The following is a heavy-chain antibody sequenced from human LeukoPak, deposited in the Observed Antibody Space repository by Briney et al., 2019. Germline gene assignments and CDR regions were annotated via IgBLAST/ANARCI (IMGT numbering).Heavy chain of an antibody. CDR3: ARENDFWSGKGAFDI. CDR1: GFTFSSYA. V-gene: IGHV3-30-3*01. CDR2: ISYDGSNK. J-gene: IGHJ3*02. Sequence: PGGSLRLSCAASGFTFSSYAMHWVRQAPGKGLEWVAVISYDGSNKYYADSVKGRFTISRDNSKNTLYLQMNSLRAEDTAVYHCARENDFWSGKGAFDIWGQGTMVTVSS. D-gene: IGHD3-3*01.